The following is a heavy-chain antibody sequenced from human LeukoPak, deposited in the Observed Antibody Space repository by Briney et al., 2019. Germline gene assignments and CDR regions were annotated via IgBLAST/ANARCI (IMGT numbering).Heavy chain of an antibody. CDR1: GFTFSIYA. J-gene: IGHJ5*02. V-gene: IGHV3-30*03. CDR3: ARYHLLSREEDWFDP. D-gene: IGHD3-10*01. Sequence: GGSLRLSCATSGFTFSIYAMHWVRHAPGKGLEWVALLAYDGTNEYYADSVKGRFTISRDNSKNTVYLQMTNLKPGDTAVYYCARYHLLSREEDWFDPWGQGTLVTVSS. CDR2: LAYDGTNE.